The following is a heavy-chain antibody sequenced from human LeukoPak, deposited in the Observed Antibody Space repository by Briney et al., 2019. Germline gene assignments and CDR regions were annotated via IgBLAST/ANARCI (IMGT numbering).Heavy chain of an antibody. CDR1: GFTFSSYW. V-gene: IGHV3-7*01. CDR2: IKQDGSEK. CDR3: ARLNAGRYYFYGMDV. Sequence: GASLRLSCAASGFTFSSYWMSWVRQAPGKGLEWVVNIKQDGSEKYSVDSVKGRFTISRDNAKNSLSLQMNSLRAEDTAVYYCARLNAGRYYFYGMDVWGQGTTVTVSS. J-gene: IGHJ6*02. D-gene: IGHD2-15*01.